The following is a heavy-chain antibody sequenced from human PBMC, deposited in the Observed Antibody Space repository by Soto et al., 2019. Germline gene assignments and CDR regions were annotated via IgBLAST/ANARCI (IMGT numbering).Heavy chain of an antibody. J-gene: IGHJ3*02. Sequence: WGSLLVSCAASGFTFSIYAMHWVRQAPGKGLEWVAVISYDGSNKYYADSVKGRFTISIDNSKNTLYLQMNSLRAEDTAVYYCARDSPYLWSNDAFDIWGQGTMVTVSS. D-gene: IGHD2-21*01. CDR2: ISYDGSNK. CDR3: ARDSPYLWSNDAFDI. V-gene: IGHV3-30-3*01. CDR1: GFTFSIYA.